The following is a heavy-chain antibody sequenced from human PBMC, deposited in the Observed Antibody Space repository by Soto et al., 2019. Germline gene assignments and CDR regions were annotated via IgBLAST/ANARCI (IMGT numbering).Heavy chain of an antibody. V-gene: IGHV4-4*07. CDR1: GGSISSYY. CDR2: IYTSGST. Sequence: SETLSLTCTVSGGSISSYYWSWIRQPAGKGLEWIGRIYTSGSTNYNPSLKSRVTMSVDTSKNQFSLKLSSVTAADTAVYYCARDTYYYGSGSYIVWGQGTLVTVSS. CDR3: ARDTYYYGSGSYIV. D-gene: IGHD3-10*01. J-gene: IGHJ4*02.